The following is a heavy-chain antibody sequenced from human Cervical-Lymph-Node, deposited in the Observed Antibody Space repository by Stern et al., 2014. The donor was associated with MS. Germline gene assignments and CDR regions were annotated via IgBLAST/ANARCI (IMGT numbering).Heavy chain of an antibody. CDR3: TRASGGRCSNWFDP. D-gene: IGHD2-15*01. CDR2: ITWADEK. CDR1: GFSLTTGEMC. Sequence: ESGPALVKPTQTLTLTCTFSGFSLTTGEMCVSWIRQPPGKALEWLALITWADEKYYNASLKTRLTIYKDTSTHQVVLTMTDMDPVDTATYYCTRASGGRCSNWFDPWGQGTLVTVSS. J-gene: IGHJ5*02. V-gene: IGHV2-70*01.